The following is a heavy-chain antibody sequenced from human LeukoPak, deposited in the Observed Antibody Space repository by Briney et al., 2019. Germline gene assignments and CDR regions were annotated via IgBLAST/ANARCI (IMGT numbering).Heavy chain of an antibody. V-gene: IGHV3-30*02. D-gene: IGHD2-2*01. CDR2: IRYHGSDK. J-gene: IGHJ4*02. CDR3: ARSPTSWYFDY. CDR1: GFTFSGSG. Sequence: GGSLRLSCAASGFTFSGSGMHWVRQAPGKGLEWVAFIRYHGSDKYYADSVKGRFTISRDNSKNTLYLQMNSLRPEDTSVCFCARSPTSWYFDYWGQGTLVTVSS.